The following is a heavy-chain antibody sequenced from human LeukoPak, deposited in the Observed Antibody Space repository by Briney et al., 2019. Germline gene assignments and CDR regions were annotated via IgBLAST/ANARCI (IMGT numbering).Heavy chain of an antibody. Sequence: SETLSLTCTVSGGSISSSSYYWGWIRQPPGKGLEWIGSIYYSGSTYYNPSLKSRVTISVDTSKNQFSLKLSSVTAADTAVYYCARVRAAAPEDAFDIWGQGTMVTVSS. J-gene: IGHJ3*02. CDR3: ARVRAAAPEDAFDI. CDR1: GGSISSSSYY. V-gene: IGHV4-39*07. CDR2: IYYSGST. D-gene: IGHD6-13*01.